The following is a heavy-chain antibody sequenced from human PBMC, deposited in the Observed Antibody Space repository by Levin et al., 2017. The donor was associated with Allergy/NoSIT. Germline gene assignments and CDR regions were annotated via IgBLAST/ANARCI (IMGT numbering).Heavy chain of an antibody. CDR3: ARDGVTADAFLEPKRQYYYYGMDV. CDR1: GFTFSSYS. Sequence: GGSLRLSCAASGFTFSSYSMNWVRQAPGKGLEWVSYISSSSSTIYYADSVKGRFTISRDNAKNSLYLQMNSLRDEDTAVYYCARDGVTADAFLEPKRQYYYYGMDVWGQGTTVTVSS. J-gene: IGHJ6*02. D-gene: IGHD3-3*01. CDR2: ISSSSSTI. V-gene: IGHV3-48*02.